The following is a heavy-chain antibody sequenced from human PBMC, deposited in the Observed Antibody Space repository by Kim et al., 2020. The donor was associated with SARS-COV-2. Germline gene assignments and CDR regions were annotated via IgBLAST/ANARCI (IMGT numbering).Heavy chain of an antibody. CDR2: LNSDSGAT. D-gene: IGHD1-7*01. V-gene: IGHV1-2*02. Sequence: ASVKVSCKAFGYPFTAFFIHWVRQAPGQGLEWVGWLNSDSGATKYAQKFQGRVTMTRDTSINTAYMELSSLTSDDTAVYYCATDFNWSYDHWGQGTLITV. J-gene: IGHJ5*02. CDR1: GYPFTAFF. CDR3: ATDFNWSYDH.